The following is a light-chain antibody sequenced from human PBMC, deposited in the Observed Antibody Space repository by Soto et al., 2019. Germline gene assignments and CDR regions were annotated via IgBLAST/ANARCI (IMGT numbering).Light chain of an antibody. CDR1: QNMIKY. V-gene: IGKV1-39*01. J-gene: IGKJ2*01. Sequence: DIQMTQSPSSLSASVGDRVTITCRTSQNMIKYLNWYQQKPGKGPKFLIYGASTLQTGVSSRFSGGGSGTDFTLTISSLQPEEFATYYCHQTYTTPYTFGQGTKLDIK. CDR3: HQTYTTPYT. CDR2: GAS.